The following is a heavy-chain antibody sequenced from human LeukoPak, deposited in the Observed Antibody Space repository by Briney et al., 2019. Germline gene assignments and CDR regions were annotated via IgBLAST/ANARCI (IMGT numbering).Heavy chain of an antibody. CDR2: ISYDGSNK. Sequence: GGSLRLSCAASGFTFSSYAIHWVRQAPGKGLEWVAVISYDGSNKYYADSVKGRFTISRDNSKNTLYLQMNSLRAEDTAVYYCATHSSGWYNYWGQGTLVTVSS. D-gene: IGHD6-19*01. V-gene: IGHV3-30*04. CDR1: GFTFSSYA. CDR3: ATHSSGWYNY. J-gene: IGHJ4*02.